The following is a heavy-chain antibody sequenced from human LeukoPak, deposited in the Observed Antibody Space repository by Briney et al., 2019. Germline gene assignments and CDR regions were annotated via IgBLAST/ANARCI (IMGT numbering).Heavy chain of an antibody. V-gene: IGHV3-30-3*01. CDR3: ARVVSSSWDFDY. CDR2: ISYDGSNK. D-gene: IGHD6-13*01. Sequence: GGSLRLSCAASGFTFSSYAMSWVRQAPGKGLEWVAVISYDGSNKYYADSVKGRFTISRDNSKNTLYLQMNSLRAEDTTVYYCARVVSSSWDFDYWGQGTLVTVSS. CDR1: GFTFSSYA. J-gene: IGHJ4*02.